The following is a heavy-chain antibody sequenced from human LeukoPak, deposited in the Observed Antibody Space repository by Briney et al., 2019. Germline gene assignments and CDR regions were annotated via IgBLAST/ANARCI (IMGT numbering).Heavy chain of an antibody. CDR2: IYLSDSDA. CDR3: ARSGGSGWDEGFDY. V-gene: IGHV5-51*01. J-gene: IGHJ4*02. CDR1: GYSFTSYW. Sequence: GESLKISCXGSGYSFTSYWIGWVRQMPGKGLEWMGIIYLSDSDARYSPSFQGQVTMSADKSISTAYLQWSNLKASDTAIYYCARSGGSGWDEGFDYWGQGTLVTVSS. D-gene: IGHD6-19*01.